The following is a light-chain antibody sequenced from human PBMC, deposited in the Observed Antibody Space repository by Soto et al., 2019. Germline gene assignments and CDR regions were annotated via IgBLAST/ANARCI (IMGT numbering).Light chain of an antibody. V-gene: IGKV3D-15*01. CDR1: QSVNSN. CDR3: LHYKDWPRWT. CDR2: DAY. J-gene: IGKJ1*01. Sequence: EIVMTQSPATLSVSPGERATLSCRASQSVNSNLAWYQQKPGQAPRLLIYDAYNRATGIPPRFSGSGSGTEFTLTISSLQSEDFAVYYCLHYKDWPRWTFGQGTKVDIK.